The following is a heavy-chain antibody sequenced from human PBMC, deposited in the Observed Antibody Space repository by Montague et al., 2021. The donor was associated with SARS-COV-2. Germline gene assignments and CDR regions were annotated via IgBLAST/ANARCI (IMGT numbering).Heavy chain of an antibody. J-gene: IGHJ4*02. V-gene: IGHV4-34*01. Sequence: SETLSLTCAVYGGSFSGYWWTWIRQSPGTGLEWIGGINHSGSTRYNPYLTSRVTISVDTSKNQFSLDLTSVTAADTAVSYCARGAPGYWGQGTLVTVSS. CDR1: GGSFSGYW. CDR3: ARGAPGY. CDR2: INHSGST.